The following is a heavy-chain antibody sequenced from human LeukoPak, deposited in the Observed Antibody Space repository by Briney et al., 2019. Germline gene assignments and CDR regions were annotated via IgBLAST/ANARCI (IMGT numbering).Heavy chain of an antibody. CDR2: ISTSSSYI. V-gene: IGHV3-21*01. CDR1: GFTFSIYT. Sequence: GGSLRLSCAASGFTFSIYTMNWVRQAPGKGLEWVSSISTSSSYIYYADSVKGRFTISRDNAKNSLYLQMNSLRAEDTAVYYCAELGITMIGGVWGKGTTVTISS. CDR3: AELGITMIGGV. D-gene: IGHD3-10*02. J-gene: IGHJ6*04.